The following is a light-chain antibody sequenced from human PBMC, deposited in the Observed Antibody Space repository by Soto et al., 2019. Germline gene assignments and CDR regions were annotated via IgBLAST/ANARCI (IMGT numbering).Light chain of an antibody. V-gene: IGKV3-20*01. J-gene: IGKJ1*01. Sequence: EIALTQSPGTLSVSPGERATLSCRASQSVSSSYLAWYQQKPGQAPRLLIYGASSRATGIPDRFSGSGSGTDFTLTISRLEPEDFAVYYCQQYGSSPWTFGQGTKVDIK. CDR3: QQYGSSPWT. CDR2: GAS. CDR1: QSVSSSY.